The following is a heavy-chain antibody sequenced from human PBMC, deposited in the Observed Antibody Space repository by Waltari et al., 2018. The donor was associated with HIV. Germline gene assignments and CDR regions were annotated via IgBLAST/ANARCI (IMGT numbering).Heavy chain of an antibody. CDR2: ISHSGST. CDR1: GGSLTTSNW. V-gene: IGHV4-4*02. Sequence: QVQLQESGPGLVKASGTLSLTCAVSGGSLTTSNWWNWVRQPPGKGLEWIGEISHSGSTHYSPSLKSRVTISVDKSRNQFALKLSSVTAADTAVYYCARARPLDYWGQGTLVIVSS. CDR3: ARARPLDY. J-gene: IGHJ4*02.